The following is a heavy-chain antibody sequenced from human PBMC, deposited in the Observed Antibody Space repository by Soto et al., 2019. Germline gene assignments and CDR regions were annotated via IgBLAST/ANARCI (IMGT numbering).Heavy chain of an antibody. CDR2: FDPEDGET. CDR1: GYTLTELF. V-gene: IGHV1-24*01. CDR3: AAAAESYYYYGMDV. Sequence: ASVKVSCKVSGYTLTELFMHWVRQATGKGLEWMGGFDPEDGETIYAQKFQGRVTMTEDTSTDTAYMELSSLRSEDTAVYYCAAAAESYYYYGMDVWGQGTTVTVSS. D-gene: IGHD2-2*01. J-gene: IGHJ6*02.